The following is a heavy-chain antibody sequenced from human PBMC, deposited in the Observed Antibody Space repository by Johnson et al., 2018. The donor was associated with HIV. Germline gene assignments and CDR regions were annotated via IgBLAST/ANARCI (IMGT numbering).Heavy chain of an antibody. J-gene: IGHJ3*02. D-gene: IGHD4-17*01. Sequence: QVQLVESGGGVVQPGGSLRLSCAASGFTFSSYGMHWVRQAPGKGLELVAFIRYDGSHKYYADSVKGRFPISRDNSNNTLYLQLNRLKFEETAVYYCAKDRTDYGDYVSAFNIWGQGTMVTVSS. CDR3: AKDRTDYGDYVSAFNI. CDR2: IRYDGSHK. V-gene: IGHV3-30*02. CDR1: GFTFSSYG.